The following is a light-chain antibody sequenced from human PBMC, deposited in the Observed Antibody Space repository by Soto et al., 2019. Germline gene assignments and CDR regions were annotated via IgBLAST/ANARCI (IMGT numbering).Light chain of an antibody. Sequence: EIVMTQAAATLSVYPGERATLSCRASQSVSSSLAWYQQKPGQAPRLLIYGASAGATGIPARFSGSGSGTEFTLTINNLQSEDFTVYYCQQYNNWPPKITLGQGTRLEIK. CDR1: QSVSSS. CDR3: QQYNNWPPKIT. CDR2: GAS. V-gene: IGKV3-15*01. J-gene: IGKJ5*01.